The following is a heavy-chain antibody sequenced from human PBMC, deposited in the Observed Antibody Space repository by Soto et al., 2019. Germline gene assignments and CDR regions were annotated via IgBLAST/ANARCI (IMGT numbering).Heavy chain of an antibody. V-gene: IGHV1-58*01. CDR3: AAVRGDGYNWDYFDY. D-gene: IGHD5-12*01. J-gene: IGHJ4*02. Sequence: SVKVSCKASGFTFTSSAVQWVRQARGQRLEWIGWIVVGSGNTNYAQKFQERVTITRDMSTSTAYMELSSLRSEDTAVYYCAAVRGDGYNWDYFDYWGQGTLVTVSS. CDR1: GFTFTSSA. CDR2: IVVGSGNT.